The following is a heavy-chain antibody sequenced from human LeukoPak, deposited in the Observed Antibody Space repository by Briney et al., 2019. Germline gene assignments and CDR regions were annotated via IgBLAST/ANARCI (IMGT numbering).Heavy chain of an antibody. D-gene: IGHD3/OR15-3a*01. CDR2: ISHDGSNK. Sequence: GGSLRLSCAASGFTFSGYPIHWVRQAPGKGLEWVAVISHDGSNKYYADSVKGRFTISRDNSKNTLYLQMNSLRAEDTAVYYCAKLPLGGRRGTGYWGQGTLVTVSS. CDR1: GFTFSGYP. J-gene: IGHJ4*02. CDR3: AKLPLGGRRGTGY. V-gene: IGHV3-30-3*02.